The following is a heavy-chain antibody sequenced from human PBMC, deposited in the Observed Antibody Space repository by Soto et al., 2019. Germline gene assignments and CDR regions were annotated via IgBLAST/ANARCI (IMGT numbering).Heavy chain of an antibody. CDR1: GFTFSSYW. J-gene: IGHJ4*02. CDR2: INSDGSST. Sequence: GGSLRLSCAASGFTFSSYWMHWVRQAPGKGLMRVSRINSDGSSTSYADSVKGRFTISRDNAKNTLYLQMNSLRAVVSAVYYCARVVVVANDRFDYWGQGTLVTVSS. V-gene: IGHV3-74*01. CDR3: ARVVVVANDRFDY. D-gene: IGHD2-15*01.